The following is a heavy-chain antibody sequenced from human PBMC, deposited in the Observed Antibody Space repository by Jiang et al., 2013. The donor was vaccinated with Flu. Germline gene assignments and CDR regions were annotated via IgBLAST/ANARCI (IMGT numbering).Heavy chain of an antibody. D-gene: IGHD3-3*01. CDR1: TSYG. V-gene: IGHV1-18*01. CDR3: ARGYRGTYYDFWSGIDY. CDR2: ISAYNGNT. Sequence: TSYGISWVRQAPGQGLEWMGWISAYNGNTNYAQKLQGRVTMTTDTSTSTAYMELRSLRSDDTAVYYCARGYRGTYYDFWSGIDYWGQGTLVTVSS. J-gene: IGHJ4*02.